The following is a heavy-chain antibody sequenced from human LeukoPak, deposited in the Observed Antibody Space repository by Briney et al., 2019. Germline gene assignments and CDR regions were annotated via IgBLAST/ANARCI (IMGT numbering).Heavy chain of an antibody. D-gene: IGHD3-22*01. CDR1: GFTFSNYW. CDR2: VKPDGSEK. J-gene: IGHJ4*02. Sequence: GGSLRLSCAASGFTFSNYWMTWVRQAPGKGLEWVAHVKPDGSEKSYVDSVKGRFTISRDNAQNSLYLQMNSLRAEDAAVYYCARDRGYYVFDYWGQGTLVTVSS. CDR3: ARDRGYYVFDY. V-gene: IGHV3-7*01.